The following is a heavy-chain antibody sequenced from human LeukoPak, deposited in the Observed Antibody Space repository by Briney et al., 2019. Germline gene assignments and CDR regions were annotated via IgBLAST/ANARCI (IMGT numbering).Heavy chain of an antibody. CDR3: ARDPGGAGDSAVEY. D-gene: IGHD3-10*01. V-gene: IGHV3-21*01. CDR1: GFTFSSYS. CDR2: ISSSGRYI. J-gene: IGHJ4*02. Sequence: PGGSLRLSCAASGFTFSSYSMNWVRQAPGKGLEWVSPISSSGRYIYYADSVKGRFTVSRDNAKNSLYLQMNSLRTEDTAVYYCARDPGGAGDSAVEYWGQGTLVTVSS.